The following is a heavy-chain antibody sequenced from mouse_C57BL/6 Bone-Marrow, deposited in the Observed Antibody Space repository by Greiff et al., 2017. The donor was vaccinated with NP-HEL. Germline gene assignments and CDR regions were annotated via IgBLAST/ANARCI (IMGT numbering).Heavy chain of an antibody. CDR3: ARNYGGAY. CDR1: GFTFSDYG. V-gene: IGHV5-17*01. Sequence: EVKLMESGGGLVKPGGSLKLSCAASGFTFSDYGMHWVRQAPEKGLEWVAYISSGSSTIYYADTVKGRFTISRDNAKNTLFLQMTSLRSEDTAMYYCARNYGGAYWGQGTLVTVSA. CDR2: ISSGSSTI. J-gene: IGHJ3*01. D-gene: IGHD1-1*01.